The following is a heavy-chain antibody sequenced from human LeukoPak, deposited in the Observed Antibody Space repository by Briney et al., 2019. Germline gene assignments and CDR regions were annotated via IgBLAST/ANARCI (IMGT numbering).Heavy chain of an antibody. CDR1: GGTFSSYA. J-gene: IGHJ5*02. Sequence: SVKVSCKASGGTFSSYAISWVRQAPGQGLEWMGGIIPIFGTANYAQKFQGRVTITADESTSTAYMELSSLRSEDTAVYYCARTDYHGSGSFYDNWFDPWGPGTLVTVSS. D-gene: IGHD3-10*01. V-gene: IGHV1-69*13. CDR3: ARTDYHGSGSFYDNWFDP. CDR2: IIPIFGTA.